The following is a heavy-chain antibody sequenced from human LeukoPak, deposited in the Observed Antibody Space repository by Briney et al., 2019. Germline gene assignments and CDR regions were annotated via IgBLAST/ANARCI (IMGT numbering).Heavy chain of an antibody. Sequence: SETLSLTCTVSGGSITHYYWNWMRQPPGRGLEWIGYILKSGSSNYNPSLKSRVTISLDTSQNQFSLNLRSVTAADTAVYYCASGEDSAKTAYWGQGTLVTVSS. CDR1: GGSITHYY. V-gene: IGHV4-4*09. J-gene: IGHJ4*02. D-gene: IGHD3-3*01. CDR2: ILKSGSS. CDR3: ASGEDSAKTAY.